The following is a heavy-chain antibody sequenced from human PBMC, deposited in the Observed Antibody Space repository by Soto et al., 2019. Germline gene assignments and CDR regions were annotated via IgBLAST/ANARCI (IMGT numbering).Heavy chain of an antibody. Sequence: SETLSLTCTVSGGSISDSYWTWIRQPPGKGLEWIGYIYYTGTTSYNPSLKSRVTISIDTSKNQFSLKLKSVTAADTALYYCARGALNWLDPWGQGTLVTV. CDR1: GGSISDSY. CDR3: ARGALNWLDP. V-gene: IGHV4-59*01. CDR2: IYYTGTT. J-gene: IGHJ5*02.